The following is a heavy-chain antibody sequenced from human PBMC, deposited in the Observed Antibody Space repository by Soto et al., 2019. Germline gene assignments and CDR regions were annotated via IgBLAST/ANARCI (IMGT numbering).Heavy chain of an antibody. CDR2: IWYDGSNK. V-gene: IGHV3-33*01. CDR1: GFTFSSYG. J-gene: IGHJ6*02. D-gene: IGHD6-6*01. Sequence: GGSLRLSCAASGFTFSSYGMHWVRQAPGKGLEWVAVIWYDGSNKYYADSVKGRFTISRDNSKNTLYLQMNSLRAEDTAVYYCARGSSSGVRRYYYYGMDFWGQGTTVTVSS. CDR3: ARGSSSGVRRYYYYGMDF.